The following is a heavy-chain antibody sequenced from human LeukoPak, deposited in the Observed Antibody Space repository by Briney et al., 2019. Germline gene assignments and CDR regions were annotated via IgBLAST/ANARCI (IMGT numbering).Heavy chain of an antibody. CDR1: GGTFSSYA. J-gene: IGHJ4*02. CDR3: ARGLVGDSGSYF. V-gene: IGHV1-69*05. Sequence: GSSVKVSCKASGGTFSSYAISWVRQAPGQGLEWMGGIITIFGTANYAQKFQGRVTITTDESTSTAYMELSSLRSEDTAVYYCARGLVGDSGSYFWGQGTLVTVSS. D-gene: IGHD1-26*01. CDR2: IITIFGTA.